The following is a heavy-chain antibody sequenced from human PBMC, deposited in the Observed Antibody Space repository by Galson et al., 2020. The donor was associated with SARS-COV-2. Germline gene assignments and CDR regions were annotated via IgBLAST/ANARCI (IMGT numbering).Heavy chain of an antibody. CDR3: ARVERGYCSSTSCYIPGYYYYMDV. Sequence: GGSLRLSCAASGFTFSDYYMSWIRQAPGKGLEWVSYFSSSSSYTNYADSVKGRFTISRDNAKNSLYLQMNSLRAEDTAVYYCARVERGYCSSTSCYIPGYYYYMDVWGKGTTVTVSS. CDR2: FSSSSSYT. J-gene: IGHJ6*03. V-gene: IGHV3-11*05. D-gene: IGHD2-2*02. CDR1: GFTFSDYY.